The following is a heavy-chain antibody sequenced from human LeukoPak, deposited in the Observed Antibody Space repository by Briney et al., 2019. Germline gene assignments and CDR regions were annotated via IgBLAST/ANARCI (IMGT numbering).Heavy chain of an antibody. J-gene: IGHJ4*02. V-gene: IGHV3-30*04. Sequence: GGSLRLSCAASGFTFSNYIMHWVRQAPGKGLGWVAVIIENGSNQYYADSVKGRFTISRDNSKNTLYLQMNSLRAEDTAVYYCARRAGAYSHPYDYWGQGTLVTVSS. CDR1: GFTFSNYI. D-gene: IGHD4/OR15-4a*01. CDR2: IIENGSNQ. CDR3: ARRAGAYSHPYDY.